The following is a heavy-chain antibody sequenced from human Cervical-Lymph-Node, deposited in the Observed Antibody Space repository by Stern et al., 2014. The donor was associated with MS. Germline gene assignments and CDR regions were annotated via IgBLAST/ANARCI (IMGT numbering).Heavy chain of an antibody. J-gene: IGHJ4*02. Sequence: VQLVESGPGLVKPSETLSLTCSVSGGSVRSGTYYWSWFRQPPGKGLEWIGYVSYSGSTNDNPSLDSRATISVDTSKNQFSLTLRSVTAADTAVYYCARGRGINGDYYYFDDWGQGTLVPVSS. CDR3: ARGRGINGDYYYFDD. CDR2: VSYSGST. D-gene: IGHD4-17*01. CDR1: GGSVRSGTYY. V-gene: IGHV4-61*01.